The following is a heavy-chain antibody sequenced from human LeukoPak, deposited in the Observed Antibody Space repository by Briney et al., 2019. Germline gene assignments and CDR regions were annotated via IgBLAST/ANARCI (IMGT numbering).Heavy chain of an antibody. J-gene: IGHJ6*02. CDR1: GFSFSSYA. V-gene: IGHV3-48*04. CDR3: ARDSMVRGRYYGMDV. CDR2: ISSSSSTI. D-gene: IGHD3-10*01. Sequence: GGSLRLSCAASGFSFSSYAMNWVRQTPGQGLQWVSYISSSSSTIFYADSVKGRFTISRDNAKNSLYLQMNSLRAEDTAVYYCARDSMVRGRYYGMDVWGQGTTVTVSS.